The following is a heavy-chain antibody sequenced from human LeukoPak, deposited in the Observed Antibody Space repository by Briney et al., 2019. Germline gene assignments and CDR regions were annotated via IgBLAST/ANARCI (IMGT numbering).Heavy chain of an antibody. J-gene: IGHJ4*02. CDR1: GDSVSSNSAA. CDR2: TYYRSRWYN. D-gene: IGHD6-13*01. CDR3: ARVPGIAAAGDRYFDY. Sequence: SQTLSLTCAISGDSVSSNSAAWNWTRQSPSRGLEWLGRTYYRSRWYNEYALSVKSRITIIPDTSKNHFSLQLNSVTPEDTAVYYCARVPGIAAAGDRYFDYWGQGTLVTVSS. V-gene: IGHV6-1*01.